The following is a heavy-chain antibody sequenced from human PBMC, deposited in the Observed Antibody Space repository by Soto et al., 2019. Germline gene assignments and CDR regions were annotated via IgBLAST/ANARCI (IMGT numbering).Heavy chain of an antibody. CDR3: AKKVPAALRLSYFFGLDV. CDR2: ISQSGTT. J-gene: IGHJ6*04. V-gene: IGHV4-4*02. CDR1: GDSISSDNG. Sequence: QVQLQESGPGLVKPSGTLSLTCAVSGDSISSDNGWTWVRQPPGEGLEWIGEISQSGTTKYNPSLASRVTISVDKSKNQFSLRLTSMPAADTAVYYCAKKVPAALRLSYFFGLDVWGKGTTVTVSS. D-gene: IGHD6-25*01.